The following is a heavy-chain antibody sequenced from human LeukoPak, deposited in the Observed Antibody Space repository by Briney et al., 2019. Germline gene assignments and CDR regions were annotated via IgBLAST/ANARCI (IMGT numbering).Heavy chain of an antibody. Sequence: SETLSLTCTVSGGTISSYYWSWIRQPAGKGLEWIGRIYTSGSTNYNPSLKSRVTMSVDTSKNQFSLKLSSVTAADTAVYYCARDEYYDFWSGFGENYMDVWGKGTTVTVSS. J-gene: IGHJ6*03. CDR2: IYTSGST. CDR1: GGTISSYY. V-gene: IGHV4-4*07. CDR3: ARDEYYDFWSGFGENYMDV. D-gene: IGHD3-3*01.